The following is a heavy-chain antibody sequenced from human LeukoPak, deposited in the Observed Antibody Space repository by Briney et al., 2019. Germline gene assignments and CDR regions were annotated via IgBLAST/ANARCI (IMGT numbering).Heavy chain of an antibody. J-gene: IGHJ4*02. CDR3: ARESHFYNALVDY. Sequence: GGSLRLSCAASGFTFSSYSMNWVRQAPGKGLEWVSYISSSSTIYYADSVKGRFTISRDNAKNSLYLQMNSLRAEDTAVYYCARESHFYNALVDYWGQGTLVTVSS. CDR2: ISSSSTI. D-gene: IGHD1-14*01. CDR1: GFTFSSYS. V-gene: IGHV3-48*01.